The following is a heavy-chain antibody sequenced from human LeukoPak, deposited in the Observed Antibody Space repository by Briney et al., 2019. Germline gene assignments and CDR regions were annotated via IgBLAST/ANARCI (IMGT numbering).Heavy chain of an antibody. V-gene: IGHV1-8*03. Sequence: ASVKVSCKASGYTFTSYDINWVRQATGQGLEWMGWMNPNSGNTGYAQKFQGRVTITRNTSISTAYMELSSLRSEDTAVYYCARGWGLRYFDWDGYYYMDVWGKGTTVTVSS. J-gene: IGHJ6*03. D-gene: IGHD3-9*01. CDR3: ARGWGLRYFDWDGYYYMDV. CDR1: GYTFTSYD. CDR2: MNPNSGNT.